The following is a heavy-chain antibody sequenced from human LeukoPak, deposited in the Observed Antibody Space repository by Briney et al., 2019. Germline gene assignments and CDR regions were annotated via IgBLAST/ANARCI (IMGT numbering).Heavy chain of an antibody. CDR2: MYNRGSP. CDR1: GDSISNYY. D-gene: IGHD6-19*01. Sequence: PSETLSLTCTVSGDSISNYYWSWIRQSPGKKLEWIGYMYNRGSPIYNPSLKSRVTISTDTSKNQFSLRLTSVTAADTAVYYCARAEKAVTGTLDYWGQGTLITVSS. J-gene: IGHJ4*02. CDR3: ARAEKAVTGTLDY. V-gene: IGHV4-59*01.